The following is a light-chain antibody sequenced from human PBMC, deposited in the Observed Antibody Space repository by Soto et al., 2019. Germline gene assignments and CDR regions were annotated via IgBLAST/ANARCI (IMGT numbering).Light chain of an antibody. Sequence: EVALTPSPGTLSLSPGARATLSCRASQSVSSSYLAWYQQKPGQAPRLLIYGASSRATGIPDRFSGSGSGTDFTLTISRLEPEDFAVYYCQQYGSSPPITFGQGTRLEIK. CDR3: QQYGSSPPIT. J-gene: IGKJ5*01. CDR1: QSVSSSY. V-gene: IGKV3-20*01. CDR2: GAS.